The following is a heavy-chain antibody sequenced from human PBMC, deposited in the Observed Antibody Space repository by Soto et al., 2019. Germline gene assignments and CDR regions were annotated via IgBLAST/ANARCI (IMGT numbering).Heavy chain of an antibody. CDR2: IWYDGSNT. J-gene: IGHJ4*02. V-gene: IGHV3-33*01. CDR1: GFIFSSFG. Sequence: GGSLRLSCAASGFIFSSFGMHWVRQAPGKGLEWVAHIWYDGSNTYYADSVKGRFTISGDNSRNTLYLQMNSLRAEDTAVYHCVRDLLGSGGHFDYWGQGTPVTVS. D-gene: IGHD7-27*01. CDR3: VRDLLGSGGHFDY.